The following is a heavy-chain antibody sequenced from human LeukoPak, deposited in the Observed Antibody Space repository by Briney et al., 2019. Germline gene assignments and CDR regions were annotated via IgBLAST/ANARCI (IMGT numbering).Heavy chain of an antibody. CDR2: INSDGSST. CDR1: GFTFSSYW. D-gene: IGHD6-19*01. CDR3: TREAGDVDSDS. J-gene: IGHJ4*02. Sequence: GGSLRLSCAASGFTFSSYWMHWVRQAPGKGLVWVSRINSDGSSTSYADSVKGRFTISRDNAKNTLYLQMTSLRAEDTAVYYCTREAGDVDSDSWGQGTPVTVSS. V-gene: IGHV3-74*01.